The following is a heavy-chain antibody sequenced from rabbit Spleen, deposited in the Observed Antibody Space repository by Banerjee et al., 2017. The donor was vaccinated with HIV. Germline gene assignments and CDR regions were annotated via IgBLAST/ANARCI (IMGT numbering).Heavy chain of an antibody. J-gene: IGHJ4*01. CDR3: AREKSGIVGYDL. D-gene: IGHD6-1*01. CDR1: GFSFSSSDW. CDR2: IDPVFGTT. Sequence: EESGGGLVKPEGSLTLTCKASGFSFSSSDWIYWVRQAPGKGLEWIGYIDPVFGTTYYASWAKGRFTISKTSSTTVTLQMTSLTVADTATYFCAREKSGIVGYDLWGPGTLVTVS. V-gene: IGHV1S45*01.